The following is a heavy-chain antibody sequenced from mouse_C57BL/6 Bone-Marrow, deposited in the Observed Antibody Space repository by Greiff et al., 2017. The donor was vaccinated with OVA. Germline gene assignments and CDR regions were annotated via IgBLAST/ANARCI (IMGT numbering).Heavy chain of an antibody. CDR3: AREGVRCAY. CDR1: GYTFTDYY. CDR2: INPYNGGT. Sequence: VQLQQSGPVLVKPGASVQMSCKASGYTFTDYYMNWLKQSHGKRLEWIGVINPYNGGTSYNQKFKGKATLTVDKSSSTAYMELNSLTSEDDAVYYCAREGVRCAYWGEGTLVTVSA. V-gene: IGHV1-19*01. J-gene: IGHJ3*01.